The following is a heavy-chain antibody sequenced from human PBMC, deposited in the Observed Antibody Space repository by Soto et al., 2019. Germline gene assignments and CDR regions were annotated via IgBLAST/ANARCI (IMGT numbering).Heavy chain of an antibody. CDR3: ARDTAMAYYYYYGMDV. Sequence: EVQLVESGGGLVQPGGSLRLSCAASGFTFSSYSMNWVRQAPGKGLEWVSYISSSSSTIYYADSVKGRFTISRDNAKNSLYLQMNSLRDEDTAVYYCARDTAMAYYYYYGMDVWGQGTTFTVSS. J-gene: IGHJ6*02. D-gene: IGHD5-18*01. CDR1: GFTFSSYS. CDR2: ISSSSSTI. V-gene: IGHV3-48*02.